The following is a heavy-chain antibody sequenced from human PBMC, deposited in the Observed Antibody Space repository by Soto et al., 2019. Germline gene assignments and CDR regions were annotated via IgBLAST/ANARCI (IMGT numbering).Heavy chain of an antibody. J-gene: IGHJ4*02. Sequence: QVQLVESGGGVVQPGRSLRLSCAASGFTFSSYGMHWVRQAPGKGLEWVAVIWYDGSNKYYADSVKGRSTISRDNSKNTLYLQMNSLRAEDTAVYYCARGRGYGDYYFDYWGQGTLVTVSS. V-gene: IGHV3-33*01. CDR3: ARGRGYGDYYFDY. D-gene: IGHD4-17*01. CDR2: IWYDGSNK. CDR1: GFTFSSYG.